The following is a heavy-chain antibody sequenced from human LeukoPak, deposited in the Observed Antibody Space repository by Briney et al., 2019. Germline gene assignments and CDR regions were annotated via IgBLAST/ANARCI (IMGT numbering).Heavy chain of an antibody. CDR2: IYPGNSDT. V-gene: IGHV5-51*01. J-gene: IGHJ3*02. Sequence: GESLKISCKGSGYSFTSYWIGWVRQMRGQEVEWMGVIYPGNSDTRYSPSFQGQVTISADKSISTAYLQWSSLKASDTAMYYCARRRFLEWLSPATDAFDIWGQGTTVTVSS. CDR1: GYSFTSYW. D-gene: IGHD3-3*01. CDR3: ARRRFLEWLSPATDAFDI.